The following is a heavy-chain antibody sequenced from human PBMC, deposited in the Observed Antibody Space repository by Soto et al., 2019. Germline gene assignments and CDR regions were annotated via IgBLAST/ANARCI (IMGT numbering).Heavy chain of an antibody. CDR2: IYHSGTT. CDR3: AGTDRVGYYPY. D-gene: IGHD3-3*01. CDR1: GDPLSSGSYY. V-gene: IGHV4-39*07. J-gene: IGHJ4*02. Sequence: PSETLSLTCTVSGDPLSSGSYYWAWIRQPPRKGLEWVASIYHSGTTYYNPSLTSRVTISVDTSKNQFSLKLSSVTAADSAVYYCAGTDRVGYYPYCGKGKLVTV.